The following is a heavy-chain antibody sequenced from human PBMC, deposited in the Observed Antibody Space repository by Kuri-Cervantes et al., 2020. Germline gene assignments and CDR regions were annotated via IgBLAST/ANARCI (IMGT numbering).Heavy chain of an antibody. CDR3: ARGILNYSFYYMDV. V-gene: IGHV4-61*08. J-gene: IGHJ6*03. CDR1: GEGIMGDDYF. D-gene: IGHD2/OR15-2a*01. CDR2: ISYVGST. Sequence: SETLSLTCTVSGEGIMGDDYFWSWIRQPPGRGLDWIGYISYVGSTNCNPSLKSRLTLSLDMTKNQFSLKMNSVTAADTAVYYCARGILNYSFYYMDVWGKGTTVTVSS.